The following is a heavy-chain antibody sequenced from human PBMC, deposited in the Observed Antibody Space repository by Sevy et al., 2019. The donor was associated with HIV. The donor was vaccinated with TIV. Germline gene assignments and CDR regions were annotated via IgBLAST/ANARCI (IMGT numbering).Heavy chain of an antibody. Sequence: ASVKVSCKASGYTFTDDYLHWVRQAPGQGLEWMGRVYPNSGGTNYAQKFQGRVTMTRDTSISTAYMELNRLTSDDTAVYYCARDGGGGTTNSGMDVWGQGTTVTVSS. J-gene: IGHJ6*02. CDR2: VYPNSGGT. V-gene: IGHV1-2*06. CDR3: ARDGGGGTTNSGMDV. D-gene: IGHD1-7*01. CDR1: GYTFTDDY.